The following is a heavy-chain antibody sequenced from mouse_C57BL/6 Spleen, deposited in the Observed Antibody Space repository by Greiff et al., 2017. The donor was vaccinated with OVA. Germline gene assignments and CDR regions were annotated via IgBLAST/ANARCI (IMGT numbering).Heavy chain of an antibody. Sequence: VQLKESGGGLVQPGGSLSLSCAASGFTFTDYYMSWVRQPPGKALEWLGFIRNKANGYTTEYSASVKGRFTISRDNSQSILYLQMNALRAEDSATYYCASQYGGAMDYWGQGTSVTVSS. CDR1: GFTFTDYY. D-gene: IGHD1-1*01. CDR3: ASQYGGAMDY. CDR2: IRNKANGYTT. J-gene: IGHJ4*01. V-gene: IGHV7-3*01.